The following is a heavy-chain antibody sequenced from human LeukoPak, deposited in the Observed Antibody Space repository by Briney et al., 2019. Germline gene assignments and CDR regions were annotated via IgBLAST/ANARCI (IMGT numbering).Heavy chain of an antibody. V-gene: IGHV1-8*02. Sequence: ASVKVSCKGSGYTFTGYYMHWMRQATGQGLEWMGWMSPNSGNTGYAQKFQGRVTMTRDTSISTAYMELSSLRSEDTAVYYCARDHYGDYWYFDLWGRGTLVTVSS. CDR3: ARDHYGDYWYFDL. D-gene: IGHD4-17*01. CDR2: MSPNSGNT. CDR1: GYTFTGYY. J-gene: IGHJ2*01.